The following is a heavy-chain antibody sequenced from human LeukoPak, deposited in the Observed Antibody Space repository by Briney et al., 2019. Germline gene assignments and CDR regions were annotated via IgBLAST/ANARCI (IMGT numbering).Heavy chain of an antibody. CDR2: IYYTRST. D-gene: IGHD3-22*01. Sequence: PSETLSLTCTVSGGSTSSSSYYWGWIRQPPGKGLEWIGRIYYTRSTYYNPSLKSRVTISVDTSKNQFSLKLTSVTAADTAVYYCARGVTMIVVVIHDWYFDLWGRGTLVTVSS. CDR1: GGSTSSSSYY. V-gene: IGHV4-39*01. CDR3: ARGVTMIVVVIHDWYFDL. J-gene: IGHJ2*01.